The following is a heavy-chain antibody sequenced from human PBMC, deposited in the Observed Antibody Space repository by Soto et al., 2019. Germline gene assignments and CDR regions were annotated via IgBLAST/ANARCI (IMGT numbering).Heavy chain of an antibody. V-gene: IGHV3-33*01. J-gene: IGHJ4*02. Sequence: GGSLRLSCAASGFTFSSYGMHWVHQAPGKGLEWVEVIWYDGSNKYYADSVKGRFTISRDNSKNTLYLQMNSLRAEDTAVYYCVRERPTVGLDYWGQGTLVTVSS. CDR2: IWYDGSNK. D-gene: IGHD4-17*01. CDR3: VRERPTVGLDY. CDR1: GFTFSSYG.